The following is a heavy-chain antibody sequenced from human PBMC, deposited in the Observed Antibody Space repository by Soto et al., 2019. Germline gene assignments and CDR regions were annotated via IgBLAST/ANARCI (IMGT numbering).Heavy chain of an antibody. V-gene: IGHV1-18*01. CDR3: ARDRLIYDFWSGYQYDAFDI. CDR1: GYTFTSNG. D-gene: IGHD3-3*01. Sequence: ASVKVSSKASGYTFTSNGISWVRQAPGQGLEWMGWISAYNGNTNYAQKLQGRVTMTTDTSTSTAYMELRSLRSDDTAVYYCARDRLIYDFWSGYQYDAFDIWGQGTMVTVSS. CDR2: ISAYNGNT. J-gene: IGHJ3*02.